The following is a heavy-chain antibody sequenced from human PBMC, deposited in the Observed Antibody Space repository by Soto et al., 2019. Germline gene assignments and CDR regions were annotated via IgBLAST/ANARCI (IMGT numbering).Heavy chain of an antibody. D-gene: IGHD3-16*01. CDR2: INSDGSST. J-gene: IGHJ6*02. V-gene: IGHV3-74*01. Sequence: EVQLVESGGGLVQPGGSLRLSCAASGFTFSSYWMHWVRQAPGKGLVWFSRINSDGSSTSYADSVKGRFTISRDNAKNTLYLQMNSLRAEDTAVYYCARGLKGYYGVDVWGQGTTVTVSS. CDR1: GFTFSSYW. CDR3: ARGLKGYYGVDV.